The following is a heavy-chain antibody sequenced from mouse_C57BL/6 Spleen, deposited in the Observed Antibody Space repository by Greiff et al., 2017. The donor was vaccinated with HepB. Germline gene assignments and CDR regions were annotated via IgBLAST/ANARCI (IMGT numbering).Heavy chain of an antibody. CDR2: IDPSDSYT. Sequence: QVQLKQPGAELVRPGTSVKLSCKASGYTFTSYWMHWVKQRPGQGLEWIGVIDPSDSYTNYNQKFKGKATLTVDTSSSTAYMQLSSLTSEDSAVYYCARGLTGPSFDYWGQGTTLTVSS. CDR3: ARGLTGPSFDY. J-gene: IGHJ2*01. D-gene: IGHD4-1*01. CDR1: GYTFTSYW. V-gene: IGHV1-59*01.